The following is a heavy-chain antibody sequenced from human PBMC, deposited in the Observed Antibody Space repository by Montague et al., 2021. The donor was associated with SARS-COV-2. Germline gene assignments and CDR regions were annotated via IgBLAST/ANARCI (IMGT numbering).Heavy chain of an antibody. CDR1: GVSVTDYC. V-gene: IGHV4-59*08. CDR3: VSHPRCDSWNVPPDF. D-gene: IGHD2/OR15-2a*01. J-gene: IGHJ4*02. Sequence: SETLSLTCTVSGVSVTDYCWCWIWQPPGPGLEWVGVVLYNKGTNYNPSLTRRVAISVDTYKYQFYLRLTSVTAADTASSECVSHPRCDSWNVPPDFWGQGTLVTVSS. CDR2: VLYNKGT.